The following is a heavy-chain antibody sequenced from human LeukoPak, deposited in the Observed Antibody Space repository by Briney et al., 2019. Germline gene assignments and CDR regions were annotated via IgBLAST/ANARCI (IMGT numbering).Heavy chain of an antibody. D-gene: IGHD5-18*01. CDR2: IKSKSDGGTT. J-gene: IGHJ4*02. Sequence: PGGSLRLSCAAPGFTFTNAWMSCPRQAPGKGLEWVGRIKSKSDGGTTDYAAPVKGRFTISRDDSKNTLYLQMNSLKTEDTAVYYCVDTPFDYWGQGTLVTVSS. V-gene: IGHV3-15*01. CDR1: GFTFTNAW. CDR3: VDTPFDY.